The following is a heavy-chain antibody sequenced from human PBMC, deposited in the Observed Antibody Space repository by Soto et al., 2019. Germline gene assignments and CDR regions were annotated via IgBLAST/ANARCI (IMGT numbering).Heavy chain of an antibody. J-gene: IGHJ4*02. CDR1: GGSINNYC. Sequence: QVQLQESGPGLVKPSETLSLTCTVSGGSINNYCWTWIRQPPGRGLEWIGNTCHSRTTDHNPSLRGRVTIAADSSKSQVFLKVNSVTAADTALYYCARGDYGEPFDYWGQGTLVTVSS. CDR3: ARGDYGEPFDY. CDR2: TCHSRTT. V-gene: IGHV4-59*01. D-gene: IGHD4-17*01.